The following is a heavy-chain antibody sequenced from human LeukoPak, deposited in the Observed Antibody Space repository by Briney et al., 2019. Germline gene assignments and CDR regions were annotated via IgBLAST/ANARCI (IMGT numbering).Heavy chain of an antibody. D-gene: IGHD1-1*01. CDR1: GGSISNYY. V-gene: IGHV4-59*01. J-gene: IGHJ3*02. CDR3: ALQLGGDASDI. Sequence: SETLSLTRTVSGGSISNYYWSWIRQPPGKGLEWIGYIDYSGSTNYSPSLKSRVTISVDTSKTQFSLKLSSVTAADTAVYYCALQLGGDASDIWGQGTMLTVSS. CDR2: IDYSGST.